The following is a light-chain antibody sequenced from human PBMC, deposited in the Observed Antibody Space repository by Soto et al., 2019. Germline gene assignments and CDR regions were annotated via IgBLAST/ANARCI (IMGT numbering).Light chain of an antibody. Sequence: SYELTQPPSVSVAPGQTARMTWGGNNIGSKTVHWYKQKPGQAPVLVVYDDRARPSGIPERFSGSNSGNTATLTISTVAVGDEADYYCQVWDSSSDHVEFGGGTKVTVL. J-gene: IGLJ2*01. CDR1: NIGSKT. CDR2: DDR. CDR3: QVWDSSSDHVE. V-gene: IGLV3-21*02.